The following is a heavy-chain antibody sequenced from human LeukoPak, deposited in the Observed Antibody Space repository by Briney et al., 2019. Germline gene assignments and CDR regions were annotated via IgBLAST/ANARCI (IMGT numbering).Heavy chain of an antibody. CDR3: ARDQGGSPDY. V-gene: IGHV3-30-3*01. J-gene: IGHJ4*02. CDR1: GFTFSSYA. CDR2: ISYDGSNK. D-gene: IGHD2-15*01. Sequence: GGSLRLSCAASGFTFSSYAMHWVRQAPGKGLEWVALISYDGSNKYYADSVKGRFTISRDNSKNTLYLQMNSLRVEDTAAYYCARDQGGSPDYWGQGTLVTVSS.